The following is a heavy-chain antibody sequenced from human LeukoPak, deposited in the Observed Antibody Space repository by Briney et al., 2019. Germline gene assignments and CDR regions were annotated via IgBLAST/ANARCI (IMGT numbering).Heavy chain of an antibody. J-gene: IGHJ5*02. D-gene: IGHD2-15*01. V-gene: IGHV1-2*06. CDR3: ARVGCSGGSCAYYWFDP. CDR2: INSNSGGT. CDR1: GYTFTGYY. Sequence: ASVKVFCKASGYTFTGYYVHWVRQAPGQGREWMGRINSNSGGTHYAQKFQGRVTMTRDKSISTAYMELSRLRSDDTAVYYCARVGCSGGSCAYYWFDPWGQGTLVTVSS.